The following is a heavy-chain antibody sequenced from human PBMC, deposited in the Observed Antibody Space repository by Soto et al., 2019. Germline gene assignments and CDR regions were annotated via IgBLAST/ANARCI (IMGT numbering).Heavy chain of an antibody. D-gene: IGHD5-12*01. CDR1: GGTFSSYA. CDR3: ARPRDGYMGRFDY. V-gene: IGHV1-69*13. J-gene: IGHJ4*02. Sequence: SVKVSCKASGGTFSSYAISWVRQAPGQGLEWMGGIIPIFGTANYAQKFQGRVTITADESTSTAYMELSSLRSEDTAVYYRARPRDGYMGRFDYWGQGTLVTVSS. CDR2: IIPIFGTA.